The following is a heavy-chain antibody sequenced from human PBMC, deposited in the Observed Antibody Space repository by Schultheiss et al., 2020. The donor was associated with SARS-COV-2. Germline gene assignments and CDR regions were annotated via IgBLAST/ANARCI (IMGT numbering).Heavy chain of an antibody. V-gene: IGHV1-69*13. J-gene: IGHJ4*02. CDR3: ATAFVVVPAAIPPFDY. Sequence: SVKVSCKASGGTFSSSAINWVRQAPGQGLELMGGIIPIFGTPNYAQKFQGRVTITADESTSTAYMELSSLRSEDTAVYYCATAFVVVPAAIPPFDYWGQGTLVTVSS. D-gene: IGHD2-2*01. CDR2: IIPIFGTP. CDR1: GGTFSSSA.